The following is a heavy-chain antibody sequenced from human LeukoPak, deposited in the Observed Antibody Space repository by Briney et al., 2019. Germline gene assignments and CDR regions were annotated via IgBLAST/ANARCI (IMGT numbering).Heavy chain of an antibody. CDR2: INHSGST. CDR3: ARVTGYMIEDYFDY. Sequence: SETLSLTCAVYGGSFSGYYWSWIRQPPGKGLEWIGEINHSGSTNYNPSLKSRVTISVDTSKNQFSLKLSSVTAADTAVYYRARVTGYMIEDYFDYWGQGTLVTVSS. CDR1: GGSFSGYY. V-gene: IGHV4-34*01. J-gene: IGHJ4*02. D-gene: IGHD3-22*01.